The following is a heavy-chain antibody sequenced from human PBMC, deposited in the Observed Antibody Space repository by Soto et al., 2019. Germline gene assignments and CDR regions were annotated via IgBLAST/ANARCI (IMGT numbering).Heavy chain of an antibody. V-gene: IGHV4-34*01. J-gene: IGHJ3*02. D-gene: IGHD1-1*01. CDR1: GGFVSSGSYY. Sequence: QVQLQQWGAGLLKPSETLSLTCAVYGGFVSSGSYYWSWIRQPPGKGLEWIGEMSHSGGTHFNPSLKSRVSIAVYTSKKQFSLKMSSVTAADTALYYCARVERGTATTVVDAFDIWGPGTMVTVSS. CDR2: MSHSGGT. CDR3: ARVERGTATTVVDAFDI.